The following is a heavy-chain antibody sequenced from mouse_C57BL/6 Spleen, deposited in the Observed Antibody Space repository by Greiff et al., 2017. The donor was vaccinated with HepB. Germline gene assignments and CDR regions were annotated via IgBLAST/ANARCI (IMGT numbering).Heavy chain of an antibody. CDR1: GYSITSGYN. CDR2: ISYDGSN. D-gene: IGHD2-12*01. Sequence: EVQLVESGPGLVKPSQSLSLTCSVTGYSITSGYNWNWIRQFPGNKLEWMGYISYDGSNNYNPSLKNRISITRDTSKNQFFLKLNSVTPEDTATYYCARSTVVSFDYWGQGTTLTVSS. J-gene: IGHJ2*01. V-gene: IGHV3-6*01. CDR3: ARSTVVSFDY.